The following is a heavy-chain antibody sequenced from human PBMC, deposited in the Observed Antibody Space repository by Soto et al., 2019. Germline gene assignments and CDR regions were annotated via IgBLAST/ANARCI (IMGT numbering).Heavy chain of an antibody. CDR3: ARQEFGAHP. CDR2: IYYSGST. J-gene: IGHJ5*02. Sequence: QLQLQESGPGLVKPSEILSLTCTVSGGSISSSSYYWGWIRQPPGKGLEWIGSIYYSGSTYYNPSLKSRVTIFVDTSKNQFSLKLSSVTAADTAVYYCARQEFGAHPWGQGTLVTVSS. V-gene: IGHV4-39*01. CDR1: GGSISSSSYY. D-gene: IGHD3-10*01.